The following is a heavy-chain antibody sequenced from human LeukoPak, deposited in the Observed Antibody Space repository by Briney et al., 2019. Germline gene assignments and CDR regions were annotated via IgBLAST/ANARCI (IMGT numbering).Heavy chain of an antibody. J-gene: IGHJ6*02. Sequence: PGGSLRLSFAASGFVFSIYVMHGVREAPGKGLEWVAVIPYDGSNKYYADSVKGRFTISRDNSKNTLYLQMNSLRAEDTAVYYCARDRGFGELLSDYFYDYVLDVWGQGTTVTVSS. V-gene: IGHV3-30*14. D-gene: IGHD3-10*01. CDR3: ARDRGFGELLSDYFYDYVLDV. CDR2: IPYDGSNK. CDR1: GFVFSIYV.